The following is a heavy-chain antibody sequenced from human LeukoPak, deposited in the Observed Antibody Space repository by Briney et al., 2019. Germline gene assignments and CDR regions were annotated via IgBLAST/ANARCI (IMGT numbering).Heavy chain of an antibody. J-gene: IGHJ4*02. Sequence: GGSLRLSCAASEFTFSTYSMNWVRQAPGKGLEWVSSISSGSTYIYYADSVKGRFTISRDNAKNSLYLQMNSLRAEDTAVYYCAKGYCSSTSCPEFDYWGQGTLVTVSS. CDR3: AKGYCSSTSCPEFDY. CDR2: ISSGSTYI. CDR1: EFTFSTYS. D-gene: IGHD2-2*01. V-gene: IGHV3-21*04.